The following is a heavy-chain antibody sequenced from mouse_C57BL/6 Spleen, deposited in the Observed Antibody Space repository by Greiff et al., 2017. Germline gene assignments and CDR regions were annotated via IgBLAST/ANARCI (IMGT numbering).Heavy chain of an antibody. CDR2: IWRGGST. D-gene: IGHD1-1*01. CDR1: GFSLTSYG. CDR3: AIITTVVAPPDYYAMDY. Sequence: QVQLQQSGPGLVQPSQSLSITCTVSGFSLTSYGVHWVRQSPGKGLEWLGVIWRGGSTDYNAAFMSRLSITKDNSKSQVFFKMNSLQADDTAIYYCAIITTVVAPPDYYAMDYWGQGTSVTVSS. V-gene: IGHV2-5*01. J-gene: IGHJ4*01.